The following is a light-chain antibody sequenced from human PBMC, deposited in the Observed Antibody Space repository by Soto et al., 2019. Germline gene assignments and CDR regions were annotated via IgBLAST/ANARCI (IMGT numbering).Light chain of an antibody. CDR3: QQSYSTPRT. J-gene: IGKJ1*01. Sequence: DIQMTQSPSSLSASVGDRVTITCRASQSIRRYLNWYQQKPGKAPKLLFYGASSLQSGVPSRFSGSGSGTDFTLTISSLQPEDFATYYCQQSYSTPRTFGQGTKVEIK. CDR2: GAS. CDR1: QSIRRY. V-gene: IGKV1-39*01.